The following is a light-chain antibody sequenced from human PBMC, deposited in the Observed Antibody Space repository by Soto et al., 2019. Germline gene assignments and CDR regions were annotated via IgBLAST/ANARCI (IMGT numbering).Light chain of an antibody. V-gene: IGKV3-11*01. J-gene: IGKJ5*01. Sequence: EVVLTQSPATLSLSPGERATLSCRASQSVSTYLAWYQQKPGQAPRLLIYDASNRATGIPARFTGSGSGTDFTLTISSLEPEDFAVYYCQQRSSWPPPITFGQ. CDR2: DAS. CDR3: QQRSSWPPPIT. CDR1: QSVSTY.